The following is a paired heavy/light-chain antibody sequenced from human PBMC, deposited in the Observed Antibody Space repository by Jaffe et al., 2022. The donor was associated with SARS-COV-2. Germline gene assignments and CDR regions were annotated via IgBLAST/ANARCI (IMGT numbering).Light chain of an antibody. CDR1: SSNFGAGYD. V-gene: IGLV1-40*01. J-gene: IGLJ3*02. CDR2: GNS. Sequence: QSVLTQPPSVSGAPGQRVTISCTGSSSNFGAGYDVHWYQQLPGTAPKLLIYGNSNRPSGVPDRFSGSKSGISASLAISGLQAEDEADYYCQSYDSSLRGSVFGGGTKLTVL. CDR3: QSYDSSLRGSV.
Heavy chain of an antibody. V-gene: IGHV4-39*01. CDR1: GGSIRSANHY. D-gene: IGHD1-1*01. J-gene: IGHJ3*02. CDR2: INHSGNT. Sequence: QLQVQESGPGLVRPSETLSLTCTVSGGSIRSANHYWGWIRQPPGRGLEWIGSINHSGNTYYNPSLKSRVTISVDTSKNQFSLTLSSLTAADTAVYFCARHDHSDNWYGFDPNDAFDIWGQGTTVTVSS. CDR3: ARHDHSDNWYGFDPNDAFDI.